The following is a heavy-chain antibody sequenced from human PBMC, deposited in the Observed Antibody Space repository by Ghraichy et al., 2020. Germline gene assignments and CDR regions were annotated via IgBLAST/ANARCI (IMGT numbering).Heavy chain of an antibody. CDR2: IYYIGST. D-gene: IGHD6-19*01. Sequence: TLSLTCTVSGVSLSSGYYYWTWIRQPPGKGLEWIWYIYYIGSTYYNPSLKSRVSISEYTSTNQFSLKLSSVTAADTAVYYCARGKAVAGTLYDYWGQGTLVTVSS. V-gene: IGHV4-30-4*01. J-gene: IGHJ4*02. CDR1: GVSLSSGYYY. CDR3: ARGKAVAGTLYDY.